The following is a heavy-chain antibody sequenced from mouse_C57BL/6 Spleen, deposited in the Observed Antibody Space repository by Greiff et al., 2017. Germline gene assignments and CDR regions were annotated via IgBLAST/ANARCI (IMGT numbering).Heavy chain of an antibody. CDR2: IDPANGNT. Sequence: EVQGVESVAELVRPGASVKLSCTASGFNIKNNYMHWVKQRPEQGLEWIGRIDPANGNTKYAPKFQGKATITADTSSNTAYLQLSSLTSEDTAIYYCARVYDYDGFAYWGQGTLVTVSA. CDR1: GFNIKNNY. V-gene: IGHV14-3*01. CDR3: ARVYDYDGFAY. J-gene: IGHJ3*01. D-gene: IGHD2-4*01.